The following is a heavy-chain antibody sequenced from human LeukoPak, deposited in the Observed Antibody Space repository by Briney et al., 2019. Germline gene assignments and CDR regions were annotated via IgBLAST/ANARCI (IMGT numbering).Heavy chain of an antibody. CDR3: ARAPQVYYDSSGYYFGY. Sequence: GSLRLSCAASGFTFSSYWMSWVRQAPGKGLEWVANIKQDGSEKYYVDSVKGRFTISRDNAENSLYLQMNSLRAEDTAVYYCARAPQVYYDSSGYYFGYWGQGTLVTVSS. V-gene: IGHV3-7*01. J-gene: IGHJ4*02. CDR1: GFTFSSYW. D-gene: IGHD3-22*01. CDR2: IKQDGSEK.